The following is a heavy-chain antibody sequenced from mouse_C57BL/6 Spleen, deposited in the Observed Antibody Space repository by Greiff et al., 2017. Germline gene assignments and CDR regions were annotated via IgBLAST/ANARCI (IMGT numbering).Heavy chain of an antibody. CDR1: GYTFTDYY. CDR2: INPNNGGT. CDR3: ATCYDCDENYYARDY. V-gene: IGHV1-26*01. Sequence: VQLQQSGPELVKPGASVKISCKASGYTFTDYYMNWVKQSHGQSLEWIGDINPNNGGTSYNQQFKGKATLTVDKSSSTAYMELRSLTSEESAVYYVATCYDCDENYYARDYWGQGTSVTVSS. J-gene: IGHJ4*01. D-gene: IGHD2-4*01.